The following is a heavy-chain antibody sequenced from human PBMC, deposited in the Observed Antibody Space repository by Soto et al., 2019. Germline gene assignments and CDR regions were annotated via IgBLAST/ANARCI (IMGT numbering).Heavy chain of an antibody. Sequence: SDTLSLTCTVTGYSINNRSYYWGWILQPPGKGLEWIGSIYYSGSTYNNPSLKSRVSMSVDTSKNQFSLKLRSVTAADTALYYCARQRTSLVNKAYFDSWGQGSLVSVS. CDR1: GYSINNRSYY. D-gene: IGHD2-21*01. CDR2: IYYSGST. CDR3: ARQRTSLVNKAYFDS. V-gene: IGHV4-39*01. J-gene: IGHJ4*02.